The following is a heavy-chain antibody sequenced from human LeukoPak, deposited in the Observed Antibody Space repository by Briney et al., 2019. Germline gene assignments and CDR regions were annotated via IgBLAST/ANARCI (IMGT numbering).Heavy chain of an antibody. V-gene: IGHV3-23*01. CDR2: ISDSGSAT. Sequence: GGSLRLSCAASGFTFSSYAMSWVRQAPGKGLEWVSAISDSGSATYYADSVKGRFTISRHNAKNSLYLQMNSLRAEDTAVYYCARVPAGVIGMKDAFDIWGQGTMVTVSS. D-gene: IGHD3-16*02. CDR1: GFTFSSYA. J-gene: IGHJ3*02. CDR3: ARVPAGVIGMKDAFDI.